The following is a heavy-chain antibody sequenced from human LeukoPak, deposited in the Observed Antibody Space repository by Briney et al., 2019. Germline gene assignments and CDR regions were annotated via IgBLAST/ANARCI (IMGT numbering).Heavy chain of an antibody. Sequence: QPGRSLRRSCAASGLTFSSYAMHWVRQAPGKGLEWVAVISYDGSNKYYADSEKGRFTISRDNSKNTLYLQMNSLRAEDTAVYYCARAGSNNWFDPWGQGTLVTVSS. V-gene: IGHV3-30*01. CDR1: GLTFSSYA. J-gene: IGHJ5*02. CDR3: ARAGSNNWFDP. CDR2: ISYDGSNK. D-gene: IGHD3-10*01.